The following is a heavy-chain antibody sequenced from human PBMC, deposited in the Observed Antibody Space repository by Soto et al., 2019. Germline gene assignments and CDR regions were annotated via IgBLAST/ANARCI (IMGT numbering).Heavy chain of an antibody. Sequence: SLNVSCKASGGSFSTNEIDWVRKAPGQGLEWMGRIFPNVGTADYAQKFQGRLTIIADESTTTVYMDLSRLTSADTAVYFCARARYSSRWGTFDSWGQGTQVTVSS. CDR1: GGSFSTNE. CDR3: ARARYSSRWGTFDS. V-gene: IGHV1-69*13. CDR2: IFPNVGTA. D-gene: IGHD6-19*01. J-gene: IGHJ4*02.